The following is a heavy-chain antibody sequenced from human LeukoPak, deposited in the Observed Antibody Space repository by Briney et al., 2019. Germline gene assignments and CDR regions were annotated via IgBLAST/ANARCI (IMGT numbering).Heavy chain of an antibody. CDR2: IYHSGST. V-gene: IGHV4-4*02. J-gene: IGHJ4*02. Sequence: SETLSLTCAVSGGSISSSNWWSWVRQPPGKGLEWVGEIYHSGSTNYNPSLKSRVTISVDKSKNQFSLKLSSVTAADTAVYYCAKTTGYSSGLVYWGQGTLVTVSS. CDR3: AKTTGYSSGLVY. D-gene: IGHD6-19*01. CDR1: GGSISSSNW.